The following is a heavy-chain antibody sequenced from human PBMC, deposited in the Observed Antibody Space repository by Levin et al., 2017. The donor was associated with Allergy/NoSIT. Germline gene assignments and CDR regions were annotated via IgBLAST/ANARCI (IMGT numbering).Heavy chain of an antibody. Sequence: PGGSLRLSCTASGFTFSNYAMSWVRQAPGKGLEWVSGIIFSGDSTYYADSVKGRFTISRDNPKNTLYLHMNSLLAEDTAVYYCAKDISEHTGPLKTVTYLLNYWGQGNLVTVSS. CDR1: GFTFSNYA. CDR3: AKDISEHTGPLKTVTYLLNY. V-gene: IGHV3-23*01. CDR2: IIFSGDST. J-gene: IGHJ4*02. D-gene: IGHD4-17*01.